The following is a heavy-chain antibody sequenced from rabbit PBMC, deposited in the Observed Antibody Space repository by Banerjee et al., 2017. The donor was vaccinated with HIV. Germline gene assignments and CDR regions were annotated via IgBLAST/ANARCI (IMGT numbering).Heavy chain of an antibody. CDR3: ARASYYFYGSGSYAYDTIRNFNL. CDR1: GIDFSLYY. CDR2: IFNGDGNT. J-gene: IGHJ4*01. Sequence: QEQLKESGGGLVQPGGSLKLSCKASGIDFSLYYMSWVRQAPGKGLEWIACIFNGDGNTYYASWVNGRFTISKTSSTTVTLQMTSLTAADTATYFCARASYYFYGSGSYAYDTIRNFNLWGPGTLVTVS. D-gene: IGHD6-1*01. V-gene: IGHV1S47*01.